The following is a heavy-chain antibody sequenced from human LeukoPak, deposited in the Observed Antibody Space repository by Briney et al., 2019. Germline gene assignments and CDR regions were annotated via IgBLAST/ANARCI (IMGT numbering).Heavy chain of an antibody. D-gene: IGHD3-22*01. Sequence: GRSLRLSCAACGFTFSSYAMHWDRQAPGKGLEWVAVISYDGSNKYYADSVKGRFTISRDNSKNTLYLQMNSLRAEDTAVYYCAKDLLYYDSSGYSDYWGQGTLVTVSS. V-gene: IGHV3-30*18. J-gene: IGHJ4*02. CDR1: GFTFSSYA. CDR3: AKDLLYYDSSGYSDY. CDR2: ISYDGSNK.